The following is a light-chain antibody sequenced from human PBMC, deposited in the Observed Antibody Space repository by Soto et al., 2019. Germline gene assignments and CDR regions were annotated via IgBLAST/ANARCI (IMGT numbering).Light chain of an antibody. J-gene: IGLJ1*01. CDR2: TNN. Sequence: QSVLTQPPSASGTPGQRVTISCSGSNSNIGSNTVNWFQQLPGTAPKLLIYTNNQRPSGVPDRFSGSKSGTSASLAVSGLQSEDEADYYCAAWDDSLNGDVFGTGTQLTVL. CDR3: AAWDDSLNGDV. V-gene: IGLV1-44*01. CDR1: NSNIGSNT.